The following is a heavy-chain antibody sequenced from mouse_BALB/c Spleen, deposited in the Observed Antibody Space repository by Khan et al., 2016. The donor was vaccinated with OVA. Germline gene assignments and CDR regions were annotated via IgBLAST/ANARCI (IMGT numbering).Heavy chain of an antibody. D-gene: IGHD1-2*01. CDR1: GYSITSGYG. CDR3: ARTARIKY. Sequence: EVQLVESGPGLVKPSQSLSLTCTVSGYSITSGYGWNWIRQFPGNQMEWMGYISYSGSTNYNPSLTSRLSITRATSKNPFFLHVNAGTTEDTATYYCARTARIKYWGQGTTLTGSS. V-gene: IGHV3-2*02. J-gene: IGHJ2*01. CDR2: ISYSGST.